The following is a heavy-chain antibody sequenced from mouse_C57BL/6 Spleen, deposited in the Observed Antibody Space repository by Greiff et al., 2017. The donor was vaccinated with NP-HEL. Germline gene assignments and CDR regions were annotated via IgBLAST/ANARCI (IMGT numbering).Heavy chain of an antibody. J-gene: IGHJ2*01. CDR1: GFTFSSYG. CDR3: ARQDYKDYFDY. D-gene: IGHD2-13*01. Sequence: EVQLVESGGDLVKPGGSLKLSCAASGFTFSSYGMSWVRQTPDKRLEWVATISSGGSYTYYPDSVQGRFTISSDNAKNTLYLHMRSLKSEDTAMYYCARQDYKDYFDYWGQGTTLTVSS. CDR2: ISSGGSYT. V-gene: IGHV5-6*01.